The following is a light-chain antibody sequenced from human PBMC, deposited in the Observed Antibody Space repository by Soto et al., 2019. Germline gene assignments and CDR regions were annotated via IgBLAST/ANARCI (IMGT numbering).Light chain of an antibody. CDR3: QQLNSYPQLT. CDR2: AAS. CDR1: QGISSY. V-gene: IGKV1-9*01. Sequence: DIQLTQSPSFLSASVGDRVTITCRASQGISSYLAWYQQKPGKAPKLLIYAASTLQSGVPSRFSGSGSGTEFTLTISSLQPEDFANYYCQQLNSYPQLTFGGGTKVDIK. J-gene: IGKJ4*01.